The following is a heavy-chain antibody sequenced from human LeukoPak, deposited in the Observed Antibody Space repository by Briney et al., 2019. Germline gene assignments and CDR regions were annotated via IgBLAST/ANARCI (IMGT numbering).Heavy chain of an antibody. CDR1: GYTFTSYD. CDR2: MNPNSGNT. CDR3: AMLETGPYYGSGSYSSYYYYGVDV. V-gene: IGHV1-8*01. Sequence: ASVKVSCKASGYTFTSYDINWVRQATGQGLEWMGWMNPNSGNTGYAQKFQGRVTMTRDTSISTAYMELSRLRSDDTAVYYCAMLETGPYYGSGSYSSYYYYGVDVWGQGTTVTVSS. D-gene: IGHD3-10*01. J-gene: IGHJ6*02.